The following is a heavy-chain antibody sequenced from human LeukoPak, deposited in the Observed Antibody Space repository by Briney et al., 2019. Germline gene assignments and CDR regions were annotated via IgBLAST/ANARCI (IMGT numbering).Heavy chain of an antibody. CDR2: ITPNSGGT. CDR3: AAFDIVVVPAAIIDYYYYYMDV. D-gene: IGHD2-2*02. V-gene: IGHV1-2*06. J-gene: IGHJ6*03. Sequence: ASVKVSCKASGYTFTGYYMHWVRQAPGQGLEWMGRITPNSGGTNYAQKFQGRVTMTRVTSISTAYMELSRLRSDDTAVYYCAAFDIVVVPAAIIDYYYYYMDVWGKGTTVTVSS. CDR1: GYTFTGYY.